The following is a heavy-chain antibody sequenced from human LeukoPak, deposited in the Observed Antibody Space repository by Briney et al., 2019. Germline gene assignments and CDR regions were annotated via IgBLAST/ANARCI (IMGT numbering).Heavy chain of an antibody. CDR2: IIPIFGTA. CDR1: GGTFSSYA. V-gene: IGHV1-69*13. CDR3: ARGYCSSTSCWGLMNY. D-gene: IGHD2-2*01. J-gene: IGHJ4*02. Sequence: ASVKVSCKASGGTFSSYAISWVRQAPGQGLEWMGGIIPIFGTANYAQKFQGRVTITADESTSTAYMELSSLRSEDTAVYYCARGYCSSTSCWGLMNYWGQGTLVTVSS.